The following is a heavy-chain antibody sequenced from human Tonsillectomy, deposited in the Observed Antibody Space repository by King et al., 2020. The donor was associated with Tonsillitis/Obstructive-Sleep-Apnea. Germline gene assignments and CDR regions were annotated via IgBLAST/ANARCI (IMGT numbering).Heavy chain of an antibody. V-gene: IGHV3-23*04. D-gene: IGHD1-26*01. Sequence: VQLVESGGDLVQPGGSLRLSCAASGFTFSSYAMSWVRQATGQGLEWVSVLSGSGGSRYYADYVKGRFTITRDNSQNTLFLQMNSLRAEDTAVYYCAKVGYEGARNKGIDYRGQGSLVTVAA. CDR3: AKVGYEGARNKGIDY. CDR1: GFTFSSYA. CDR2: LSGSGGSR. J-gene: IGHJ4*02.